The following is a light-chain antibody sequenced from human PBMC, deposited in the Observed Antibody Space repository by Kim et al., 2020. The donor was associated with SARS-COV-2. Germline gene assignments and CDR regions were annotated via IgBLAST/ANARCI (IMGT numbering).Light chain of an antibody. CDR1: NIESKS. J-gene: IGLJ1*01. V-gene: IGLV3-21*04. CDR2: SDT. CDR3: QVWDSSSEHYV. Sequence: SYELTQPPSVSVAPGKTARITCGGNNIESKSVHWYQQGPGQAPVLVIYSDTDRPSGIPERFSGSNSGNTATLTISRVQAGDEADYYCQVWDSSSEHYVFG.